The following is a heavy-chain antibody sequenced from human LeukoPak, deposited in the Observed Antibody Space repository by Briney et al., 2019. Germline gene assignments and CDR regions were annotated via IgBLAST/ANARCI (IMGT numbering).Heavy chain of an antibody. J-gene: IGHJ6*02. Sequence: PGRSLRLSCAASGFSFSDHGMHWVRQAPSQGLEWVAVIWYDASNNYYADSVKGRFTISRDNSKNTLYLQMNSLRAEDTAVYFCARDKGIDDYYYYGLDVWGQGTTVTVSS. CDR2: IWYDASNN. V-gene: IGHV3-33*01. CDR1: GFSFSDHG. D-gene: IGHD2-21*01. CDR3: ARDKGIDDYYYYGLDV.